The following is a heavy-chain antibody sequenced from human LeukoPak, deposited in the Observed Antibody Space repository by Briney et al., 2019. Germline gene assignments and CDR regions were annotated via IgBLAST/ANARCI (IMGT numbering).Heavy chain of an antibody. CDR3: ARGRLDAAGAFDY. D-gene: IGHD6-13*01. CDR1: GGSIRTSY. CDR2: IYTSGST. V-gene: IGHV4-4*07. Sequence: SETLSLTRTVSGGSIRTSYWSGIPQRAGKGLEWIGRIYTSGSTNYNTSLKSRVIMSVATTKNQFALKLSSVNAADTAVYYWARGRLDAAGAFDYWGQGTLVTVSS. J-gene: IGHJ4*02.